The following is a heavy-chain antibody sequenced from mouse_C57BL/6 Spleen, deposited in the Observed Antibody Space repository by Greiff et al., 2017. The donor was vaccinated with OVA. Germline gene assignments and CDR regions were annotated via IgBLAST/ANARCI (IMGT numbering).Heavy chain of an antibody. CDR1: GFSFSDYY. J-gene: IGHJ2*01. Sequence: EVKLVESGGGLVQPGGSLNLSCAASGFSFSDYYMYWVRQTPEKRLEWVAYISNGGGSTYYPDTVKGRFTISRDNAKNTLYLQMSRLKSEDTAMYYCARCPSQGCFDYWGQGTTLTVSS. V-gene: IGHV5-12*01. CDR2: ISNGGGST. CDR3: ARCPSQGCFDY. D-gene: IGHD6-1*01.